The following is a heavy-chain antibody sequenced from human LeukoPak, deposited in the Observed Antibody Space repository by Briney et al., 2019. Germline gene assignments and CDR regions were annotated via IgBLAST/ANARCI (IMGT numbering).Heavy chain of an antibody. Sequence: SETLSLTCTVSGCSISSYYWSWIRQPPGKGLEWIGYIYYSGSTNYNPSLKSRVTISVDTSKNQFSLKLSSVTAADTAVYYCARAYGSGSYGYFDYWGQGTLVTVSS. D-gene: IGHD3-10*01. CDR1: GCSISSYY. CDR2: IYYSGST. CDR3: ARAYGSGSYGYFDY. J-gene: IGHJ4*02. V-gene: IGHV4-59*01.